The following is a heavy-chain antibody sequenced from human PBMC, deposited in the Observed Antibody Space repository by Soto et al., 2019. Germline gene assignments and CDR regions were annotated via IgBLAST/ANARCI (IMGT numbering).Heavy chain of an antibody. D-gene: IGHD3-3*01. Sequence: SETLSLTCTVSGGSISSYYCSWIRQPPGKGLEWIGYIYYSGSTNYNPSLKSRVTISVDTSKNQFSLKLSSVTAADTAVYYCARGNEGLRFLEWFPLFDYWGQGTLVTVSS. V-gene: IGHV4-59*01. CDR2: IYYSGST. J-gene: IGHJ4*02. CDR1: GGSISSYY. CDR3: ARGNEGLRFLEWFPLFDY.